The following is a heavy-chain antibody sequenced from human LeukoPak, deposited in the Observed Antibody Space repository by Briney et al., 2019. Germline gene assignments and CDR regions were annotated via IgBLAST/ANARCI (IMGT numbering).Heavy chain of an antibody. CDR2: IYYSGST. D-gene: IGHD3-9*01. Sequence: SETLSLTCTVSGGSISSYYWSWIRQPPGKGLEWIGYIYYSGSTNYNPSLKSRVTISVDTSKNQFSLKLSSVTAADTAVYYCARGDILTGVVDYWGQGTLLTVPS. CDR1: GGSISSYY. V-gene: IGHV4-59*01. CDR3: ARGDILTGVVDY. J-gene: IGHJ4*02.